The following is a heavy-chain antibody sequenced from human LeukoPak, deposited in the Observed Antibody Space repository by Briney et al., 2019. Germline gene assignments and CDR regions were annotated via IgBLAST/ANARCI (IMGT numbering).Heavy chain of an antibody. J-gene: IGHJ6*03. CDR3: ATGNGDYARTYYYYMDV. V-gene: IGHV1-2*02. CDR2: INPNSGGT. D-gene: IGHD4-17*01. Sequence: ASVTLSSTPSASTFTVYYIRWVRQAPGQGHGWMGWINPNSGGTNYAQQFQGRVTMTRDTSISTAYMKLSRLRSDDTAVYSCATGNGDYARTYYYYMDVWGKGTTVTVSS. CDR1: ASTFTVYY.